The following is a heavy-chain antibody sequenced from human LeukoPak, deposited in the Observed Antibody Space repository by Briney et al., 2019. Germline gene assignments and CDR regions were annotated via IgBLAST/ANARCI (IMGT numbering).Heavy chain of an antibody. V-gene: IGHV4-39*01. J-gene: IGHJ4*02. Sequence: SETLSLTCTVSGGSISSTSYYWGWIRQPPGKGLEWIGSIYYSGSTHYNPSLKSRVTISVDTSKNQFSLKLSSVTAADTAVYYCARHRVTTREGDFDYWGQGTLVTVSS. CDR1: GGSISSTSYY. D-gene: IGHD1-14*01. CDR2: IYYSGST. CDR3: ARHRVTTREGDFDY.